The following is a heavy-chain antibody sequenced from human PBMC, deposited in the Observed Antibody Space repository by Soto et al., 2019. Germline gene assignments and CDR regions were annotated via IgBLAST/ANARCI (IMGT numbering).Heavy chain of an antibody. D-gene: IGHD6-19*01. Sequence: ASVKVSCKASGYTFTSYGISWVRQAPGQGLEWMGWISAYNGNTNYAQKLEGRVTMTTDTSTSTAYMELRSLRSDDTAVYYCARGNTNDLQWLVSDYFDYWGQGTLVTVSS. V-gene: IGHV1-18*01. J-gene: IGHJ4*02. CDR3: ARGNTNDLQWLVSDYFDY. CDR1: GYTFTSYG. CDR2: ISAYNGNT.